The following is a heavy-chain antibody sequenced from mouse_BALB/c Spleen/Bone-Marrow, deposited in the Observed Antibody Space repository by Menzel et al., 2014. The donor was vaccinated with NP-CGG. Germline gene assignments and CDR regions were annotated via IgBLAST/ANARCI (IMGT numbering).Heavy chain of an antibody. CDR1: GFDFSRYW. CDR2: INPGSSTI. CDR3: ARLAVWGAMDY. V-gene: IGHV4-2*02. Sequence: EVKLVESGGGLVQPGGSLNLSCAASGFDFSRYWMSWARQAPGKGQEWIGEINPGSSTINYTPSLKDKFTISRDNAKNTLYLQMSKVRSEDTALYYCARLAVWGAMDYWGQGTSVTVSS. J-gene: IGHJ4*01. D-gene: IGHD2-10*02.